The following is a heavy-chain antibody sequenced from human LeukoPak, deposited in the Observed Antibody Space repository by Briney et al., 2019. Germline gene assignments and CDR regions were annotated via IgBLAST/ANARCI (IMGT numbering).Heavy chain of an antibody. CDR2: INHSGST. CDR3: ARDGAEAVSGYYYDSSGYAR. J-gene: IGHJ4*02. V-gene: IGHV4-34*01. D-gene: IGHD3-22*01. Sequence: PSETLSLTCAVYGGSFSGYYWSWIRQPPGKGLEWIGEINHSGSTNYNPSLKSRVTISVDTSKNQFSLKLSSVTAADTAVYYCARDGAEAVSGYYYDSSGYARWGLGTLVTVSS. CDR1: GGSFSGYY.